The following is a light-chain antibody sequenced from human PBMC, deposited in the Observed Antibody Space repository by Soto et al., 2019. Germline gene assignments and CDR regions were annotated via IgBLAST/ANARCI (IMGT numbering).Light chain of an antibody. CDR2: EVV. CDR1: KNDIGVYDF. CDR3: NSDAGSNTYV. V-gene: IGLV2-8*01. Sequence: QSALTQTPSASGSPGQSVTISCTGTKNDIGVYDFVSWYQHHPGKAPRLIIYEVVQRPSGVPDRFSGSKSGNTASLTFSGLQAADEADYFCNSDAGSNTYVFGSGTKLTVL. J-gene: IGLJ1*01.